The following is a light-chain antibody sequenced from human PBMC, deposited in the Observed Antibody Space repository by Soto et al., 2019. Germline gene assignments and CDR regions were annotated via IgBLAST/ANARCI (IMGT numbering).Light chain of an antibody. CDR3: QQRSDWPPT. J-gene: IGKJ2*01. CDR2: DAS. CDR1: HGVSTY. V-gene: IGKV3-11*01. Sequence: EIVLTQSPPTLTLSPGERATLSCRASHGVSTYLAWYQVKPGQAPRLLIYDASKRATGIPARFSGSGSGADFPLSISSLEPGDFAVYYCQQRSDWPPTFGQGTKLEIK.